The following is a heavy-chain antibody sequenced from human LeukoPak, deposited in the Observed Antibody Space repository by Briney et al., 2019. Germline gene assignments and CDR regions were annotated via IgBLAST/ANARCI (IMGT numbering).Heavy chain of an antibody. D-gene: IGHD3-22*01. J-gene: IGHJ4*02. Sequence: GASVKVSCKTSGYTFISYGISWVRQAPGQGLEWMGWISGYNGNTHYAQKFQGRVTMTRDTSISTAYMELSRLRSDDTAVYYCARDVGDSSGYYHYWGQGTLVTVSS. CDR2: ISGYNGNT. CDR1: GYTFISYG. V-gene: IGHV1-18*01. CDR3: ARDVGDSSGYYHY.